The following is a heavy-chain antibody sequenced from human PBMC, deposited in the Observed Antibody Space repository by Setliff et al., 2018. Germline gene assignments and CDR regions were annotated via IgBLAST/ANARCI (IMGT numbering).Heavy chain of an antibody. CDR3: ARDSHPLRYFL. CDR1: GGSFSTYY. CDR2: INHSGST. Sequence: PSETLSLTCAVYGGSFSTYYWIWIRQPPGKGLEWIGEINHSGSTNYNPSLKSRVTISLDTSKSQLSLTLTSVTAADTAVYYCARDSHPLRYFLWGQGTLVTVSS. J-gene: IGHJ4*02. V-gene: IGHV4-34*01. D-gene: IGHD3-9*01.